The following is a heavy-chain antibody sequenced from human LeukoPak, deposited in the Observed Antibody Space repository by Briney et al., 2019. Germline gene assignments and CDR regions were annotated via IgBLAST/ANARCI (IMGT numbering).Heavy chain of an antibody. D-gene: IGHD3-10*01. CDR1: GGSISRYY. Sequence: SGTLSLTCTVSGGSISRYYWSWIRQPPGKGLEWIGYIYYSGSTNYNPSLKSRVTISVDTSKNQFSLKLSSVTAADTAVYYCVRVGAMYYYGSEPHWFDPWGQGTLVTVSS. CDR3: VRVGAMYYYGSEPHWFDP. CDR2: IYYSGST. V-gene: IGHV4-59*01. J-gene: IGHJ5*02.